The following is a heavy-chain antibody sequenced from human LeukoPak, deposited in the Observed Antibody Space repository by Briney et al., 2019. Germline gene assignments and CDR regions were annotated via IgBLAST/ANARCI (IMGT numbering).Heavy chain of an antibody. CDR1: GFTFSSYA. D-gene: IGHD3-22*01. Sequence: GGSLRLSCAASGFTFSSYAMHWVRQAPGKGLEYVSAISSNGGSTYYANSVKGRFTISRDNSKNTLYLQMGSLRAEDMAVYYCARGYYYDTKNTQGDYWGQGTLVTVSS. J-gene: IGHJ4*02. CDR2: ISSNGGST. CDR3: ARGYYYDTKNTQGDY. V-gene: IGHV3-64*01.